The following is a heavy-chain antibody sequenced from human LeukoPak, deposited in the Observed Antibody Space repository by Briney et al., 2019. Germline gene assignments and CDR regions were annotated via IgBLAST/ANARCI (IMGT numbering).Heavy chain of an antibody. Sequence: GGSLRLSCAASGFTFDDYAMHWVRQAPGKGLEWVSGISWNSGSIGYADSVKGRFTISRDNAKNSLYLQMNSLRAEDTALYYCARDHGSGSYSSDYWGQGTLVTVSS. V-gene: IGHV3-9*01. D-gene: IGHD1-26*01. J-gene: IGHJ4*02. CDR2: ISWNSGSI. CDR1: GFTFDDYA. CDR3: ARDHGSGSYSSDY.